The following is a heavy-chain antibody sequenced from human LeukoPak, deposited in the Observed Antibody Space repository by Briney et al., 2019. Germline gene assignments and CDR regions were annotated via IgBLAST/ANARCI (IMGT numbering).Heavy chain of an antibody. CDR3: ARHLTSEYGSGWYYVDY. V-gene: IGHV4-39*01. Sequence: SETLSLTCTVSGGSISSSSYYWGWIRQPPGKGLEWIGEISQSGDTNYNPSLKSRVTMSVDTSKNQFSLKLSSVTATDRAVYYCARHLTSEYGSGWYYVDYWGQGTLVTVSS. D-gene: IGHD6-19*01. J-gene: IGHJ4*02. CDR1: GGSISSSSYY. CDR2: ISQSGDT.